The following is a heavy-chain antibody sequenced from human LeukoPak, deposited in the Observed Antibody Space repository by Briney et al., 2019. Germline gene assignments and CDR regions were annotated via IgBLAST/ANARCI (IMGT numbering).Heavy chain of an antibody. Sequence: GGSLRLSCAASGFTFSSYAMNWVSQAPGRRLEWVSGFSGSGGTTYYADSVKGRFTISRDNSKNTLYLQMNSLRAEDTAVYYCANGNRCTSPNCLGYYYFYMDVWGKGTTFTVSS. J-gene: IGHJ6*03. CDR2: FSGSGGTT. V-gene: IGHV3-23*01. CDR1: GFTFSSYA. D-gene: IGHD2-8*01. CDR3: ANGNRCTSPNCLGYYYFYMDV.